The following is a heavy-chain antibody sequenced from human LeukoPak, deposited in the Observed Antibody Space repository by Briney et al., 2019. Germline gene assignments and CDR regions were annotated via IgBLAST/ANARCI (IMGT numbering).Heavy chain of an antibody. CDR3: ARGGFLDPFDP. J-gene: IGHJ5*02. CDR1: GGSISNYY. Sequence: SETLSLTCTLPGGSISNYYWNWMRQPPGKGLEWIGYIHYSGNTKYNPSLKSRVTISVDTSKNQFSLKLSSVTAADTAVYYCARGGFLDPFDPWGQGTLVTVSS. CDR2: IHYSGNT. V-gene: IGHV4-59*01. D-gene: IGHD1-1*01.